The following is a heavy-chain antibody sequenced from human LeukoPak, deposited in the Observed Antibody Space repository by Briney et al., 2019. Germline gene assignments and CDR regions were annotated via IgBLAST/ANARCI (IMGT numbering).Heavy chain of an antibody. CDR2: INSRSSTI. D-gene: IGHD1-26*01. Sequence: PGGSLRLSCAASGFTFSSYAMSWVRQAPGKGLEWVSYINSRSSTIYYADPVRGRFTISRDNAKNSLYLQMNSLKAEDTAIYYCAREVGTPQAFDIWGQGTMVTVSS. CDR1: GFTFSSYA. CDR3: AREVGTPQAFDI. J-gene: IGHJ3*02. V-gene: IGHV3-48*01.